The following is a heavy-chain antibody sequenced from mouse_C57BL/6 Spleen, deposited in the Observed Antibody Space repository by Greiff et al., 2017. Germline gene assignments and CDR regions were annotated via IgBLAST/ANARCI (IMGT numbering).Heavy chain of an antibody. V-gene: IGHV5-9-1*02. CDR1: GFTFSSYA. CDR2: ISSGGDYI. CDR3: TRDGTMVTTADAMGY. J-gene: IGHJ4*01. Sequence: EVKVEESGEGLVKPGGSLKLSCAASGFTFSSYAMSWVRQTPEKRLEWVAYISSGGDYIYYADTVKGRFTISRDNARNTLYLQMSSLKSEDTAMYYCTRDGTMVTTADAMGYWGQGTSVTVSS. D-gene: IGHD2-2*01.